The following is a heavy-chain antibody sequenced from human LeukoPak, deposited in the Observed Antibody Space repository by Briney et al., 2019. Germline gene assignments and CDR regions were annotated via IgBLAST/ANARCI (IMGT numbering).Heavy chain of an antibody. J-gene: IGHJ5*02. D-gene: IGHD3-10*01. CDR1: GGSISSGDYY. CDR3: AREGYYGSGSYSVRFDP. V-gene: IGHV4-30-4*01. CDR2: IYYSGST. Sequence: SETLSLTCTVSGGSISSGDYYWSWIRQPPGKGLEWMGYIYYSGSTYYNPSLKSRVTISVDTSKNQFSLKLSSVTAADTAVYYCAREGYYGSGSYSVRFDPWGQGTLVTVSS.